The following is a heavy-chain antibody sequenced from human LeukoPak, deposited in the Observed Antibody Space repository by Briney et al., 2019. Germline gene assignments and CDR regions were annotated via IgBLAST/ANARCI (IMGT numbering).Heavy chain of an antibody. J-gene: IGHJ4*02. CDR3: ARGAPGGNDYGDY. CDR1: GGSISSYY. Sequence: SETLSLTCTVSGGSISSYYWSWIRQPPGKGLEWIGYIFHSGSTNYNPSLKSRVTISVDTSKNQFSLKLSSATAADTAVYYCARGAPGGNDYGDYWGQGTLVTVSS. V-gene: IGHV4-59*01. CDR2: IFHSGST.